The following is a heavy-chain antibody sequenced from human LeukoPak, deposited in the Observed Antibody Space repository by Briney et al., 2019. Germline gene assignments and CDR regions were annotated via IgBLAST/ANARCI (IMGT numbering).Heavy chain of an antibody. D-gene: IGHD6-13*01. CDR3: ARALHEYSSSWLDY. J-gene: IGHJ4*02. Sequence: GASVKVSCKASGYTFTSYAMHWVRQAPGQRLEWMGWINAGNGNTKYSQEFQGRVTITRDTSASTAYMGLRSLRSDDTAVYYCARALHEYSSSWLDYWGQGTLVTVSS. V-gene: IGHV1-3*01. CDR2: INAGNGNT. CDR1: GYTFTSYA.